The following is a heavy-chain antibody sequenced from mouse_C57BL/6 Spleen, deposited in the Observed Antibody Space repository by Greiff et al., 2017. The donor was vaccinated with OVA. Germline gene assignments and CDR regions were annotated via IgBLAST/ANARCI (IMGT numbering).Heavy chain of an antibody. V-gene: IGHV1-47*01. CDR3: ARKDDYDVAWFAY. Sequence: VQLVESGAELVKPGASVKMSCKASGYTFTTYPIEWMKQNHGKSLEWIGNFHPYNDDTKYNEKFKGKATLTVEKSSSTVYLELSRLTSDDSAVYYCARKDDYDVAWFAYWGQGTLVTVSA. CDR2: FHPYNDDT. J-gene: IGHJ3*01. D-gene: IGHD2-4*01. CDR1: GYTFTTYP.